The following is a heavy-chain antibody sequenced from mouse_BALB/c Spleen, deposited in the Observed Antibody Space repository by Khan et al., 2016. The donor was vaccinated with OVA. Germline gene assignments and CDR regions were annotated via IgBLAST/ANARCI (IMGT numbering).Heavy chain of an antibody. Sequence: QIQLVQSGAELARPRASVKLSCKASGYTFTDYYINWMMQRTGQGLEWIGEIYPGSDNTNYNEKFKDKATLTADKSSSTAYMQLSSLTSEDSAVYFCAREWAAWLPYWGQGTLVTVSA. CDR1: GYTFTDYY. V-gene: IGHV1-77*01. CDR3: AREWAAWLPY. CDR2: IYPGSDNT. J-gene: IGHJ3*01.